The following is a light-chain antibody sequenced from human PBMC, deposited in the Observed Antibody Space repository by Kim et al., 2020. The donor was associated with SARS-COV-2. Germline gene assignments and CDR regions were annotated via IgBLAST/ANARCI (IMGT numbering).Light chain of an antibody. J-gene: IGKJ2*01. CDR2: GAS. CDR3: HQYNNWHA. V-gene: IGKV3-15*01. CDR1: QSVSSN. Sequence: EIVMTQSPATLSLSPGERVTLSCRASQSVSSNLAWYQQKPGQAPRLLIYGASTRASGIPVRFSGSGSGTEFTLTISSLQSEDFAVYYCHQYNNWHAFGQGTKLEI.